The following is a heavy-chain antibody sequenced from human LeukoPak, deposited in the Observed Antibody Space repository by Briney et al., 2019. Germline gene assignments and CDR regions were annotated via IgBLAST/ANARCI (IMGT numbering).Heavy chain of an antibody. V-gene: IGHV3-7*03. CDR1: GFTFSNYG. J-gene: IGHJ6*02. CDR2: IDHNGNVN. CDR3: ARGGGLDV. Sequence: GGSLRLSCAASGFTFSNYGLHWVRQAPGKGLEWVASIDHNGNVNYYVDSVKGRFTISRDNAKNSLYLQMSNLRAEDTAVYFCARGGGLDVWGQGATVTVSS. D-gene: IGHD3-16*01.